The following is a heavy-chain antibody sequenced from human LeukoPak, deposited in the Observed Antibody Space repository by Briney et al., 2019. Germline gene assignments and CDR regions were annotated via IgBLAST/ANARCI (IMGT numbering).Heavy chain of an antibody. V-gene: IGHV4-39*01. D-gene: IGHD4-17*01. Sequence: SGTLSLNCTVSGGSISVTNYYWGWIRQPPGKRLEWIGSIYYSGITYYNPSLKSRVTISVDTSKNQFSLKLISVTAADTAVYYCARNNGDYFFDHWRQGTLVTVSS. CDR1: GGSISVTNYY. J-gene: IGHJ4*02. CDR2: IYYSGIT. CDR3: ARNNGDYFFDH.